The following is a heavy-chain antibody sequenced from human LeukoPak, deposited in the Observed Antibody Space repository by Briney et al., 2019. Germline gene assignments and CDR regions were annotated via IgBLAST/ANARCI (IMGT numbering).Heavy chain of an antibody. J-gene: IGHJ3*02. CDR1: GYTFTGYY. D-gene: IGHD2-2*01. CDR2: ISAYNGNT. Sequence: ASVKVSCKASGYTFTGYYMHWVRQAPGQGLEWMGWISAYNGNTNYAQKLQDRVTMTTDTSTSTAYMELRSLRSDDTAVYYCARLGGYCSSTSCDYLDAFDIWGQGTMVTVSS. V-gene: IGHV1-18*04. CDR3: ARLGGYCSSTSCDYLDAFDI.